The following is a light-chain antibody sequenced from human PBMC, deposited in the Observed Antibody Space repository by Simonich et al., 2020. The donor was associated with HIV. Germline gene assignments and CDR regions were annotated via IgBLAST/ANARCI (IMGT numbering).Light chain of an antibody. Sequence: AIRMTQSPSSLPAYIGDRDTITCRASQGIRSYLAWYQKEAGKATKLMIYAASTLQCGVPSRFSGSGSGTDFTLTISLQSEDSATYYCQQYYSYPLTFGGGTKLEIK. CDR1: QGIRSY. J-gene: IGKJ4*01. V-gene: IGKV1-8*01. CDR2: AAS. CDR3: QQYYSYPLT.